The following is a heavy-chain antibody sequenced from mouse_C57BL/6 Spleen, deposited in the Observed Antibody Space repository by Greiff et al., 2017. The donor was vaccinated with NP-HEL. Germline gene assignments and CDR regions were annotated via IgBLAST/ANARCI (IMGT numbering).Heavy chain of an antibody. CDR3: ARSSWDYFDY. Sequence: QVQLQQSGPELVKPGASVKISCKASGYAFSSSWMNWVKQRPGKGLEWIGRIYPGDGDTNYNGKFKGKATLTADKSSSTAYMQLSSLTSEDSAVYFCARSSWDYFDYWGQGTTLTVSS. J-gene: IGHJ2*01. CDR2: IYPGDGDT. CDR1: GYAFSSSW. D-gene: IGHD4-1*01. V-gene: IGHV1-82*01.